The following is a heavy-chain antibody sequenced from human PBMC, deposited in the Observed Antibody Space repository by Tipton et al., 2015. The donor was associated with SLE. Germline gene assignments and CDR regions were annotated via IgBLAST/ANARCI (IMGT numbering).Heavy chain of an antibody. J-gene: IGHJ4*02. Sequence: SLRLSCAASGLSLRSYAMHWVRQVPGKGLEWLAAISDEGTNKYYADSVQGRFTISRDNSKNTLYLQMNSLRAEDTAVYYCASQLLYNFDYWGQGTLVTVSS. CDR3: ASQLLYNFDY. CDR2: ISDEGTNK. V-gene: IGHV3-30-3*01. CDR1: GLSLRSYA. D-gene: IGHD2-2*01.